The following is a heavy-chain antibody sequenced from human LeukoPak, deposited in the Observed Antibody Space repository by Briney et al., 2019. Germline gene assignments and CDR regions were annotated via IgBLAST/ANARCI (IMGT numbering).Heavy chain of an antibody. J-gene: IGHJ4*02. Sequence: PGGSLRLSCAASGFSFTKYAMSWVRQAPGKGLEWVSGMSSSGDSTDYADPVKGRFTISRDNSKNTLYLQMDSLRVEDTAVFYCAKVSFDGGVIPYFDSWGQGTVVTVSS. CDR1: GFSFTKYA. CDR3: AKVSFDGGVIPYFDS. CDR2: MSSSGDST. V-gene: IGHV3-23*01. D-gene: IGHD3-16*02.